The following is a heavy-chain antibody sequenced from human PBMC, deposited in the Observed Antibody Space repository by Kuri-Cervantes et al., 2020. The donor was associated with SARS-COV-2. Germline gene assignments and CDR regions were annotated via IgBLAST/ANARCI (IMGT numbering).Heavy chain of an antibody. D-gene: IGHD3-3*01. CDR3: AKDRQNYGFWSGLDY. J-gene: IGHJ4*02. CDR2: ISFDGSNK. V-gene: IGHV3-30*18. CDR1: GFNFRTYG. Sequence: GESLKISCAASGFNFRTYGLHWVRQAPGKGLEWVALISFDGSNKYYADSVKGRFTNSRDNSKNTLYLQMNSLRTEDTAVYYCAKDRQNYGFWSGLDYWGQGTLVTVSS.